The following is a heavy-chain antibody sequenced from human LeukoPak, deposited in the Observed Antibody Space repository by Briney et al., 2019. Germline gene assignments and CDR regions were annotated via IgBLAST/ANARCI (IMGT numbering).Heavy chain of an antibody. D-gene: IGHD1-26*01. CDR2: INLSGGSK. CDR1: GYTFTTYY. CDR3: ARGEPLPQESFARTYVSADY. Sequence: GASGTVSFTSSGYTFTTYYMNWGREAPGQGLGWMGIINLSGGSKRCTTKFQGRVTITRDTSTSTVDMELSSLRSEDTAVYYCARGEPLPQESFARTYVSADYWGQGTLVTVSS. V-gene: IGHV1-46*01. J-gene: IGHJ4*02.